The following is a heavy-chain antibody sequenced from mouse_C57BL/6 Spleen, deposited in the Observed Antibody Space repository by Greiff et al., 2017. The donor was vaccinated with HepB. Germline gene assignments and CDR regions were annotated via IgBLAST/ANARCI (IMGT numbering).Heavy chain of an antibody. CDR3: ARQEMVTTGFAY. V-gene: IGHV5-6*01. J-gene: IGHJ3*01. Sequence: EVQVVESGGDLVKPGGSLKLSCAASGFTFSSYGMSWVRQTPDKRLEWVATISSGGSYTYYPDSVKGRFTISRDNAKNTLYLQMSSLKSEDTAMYYCARQEMVTTGFAYWGQGTLVTVSA. D-gene: IGHD2-2*01. CDR1: GFTFSSYG. CDR2: ISSGGSYT.